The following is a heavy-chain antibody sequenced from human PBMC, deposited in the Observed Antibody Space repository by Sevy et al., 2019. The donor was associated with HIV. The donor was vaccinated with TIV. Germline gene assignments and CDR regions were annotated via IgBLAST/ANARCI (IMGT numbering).Heavy chain of an antibody. CDR1: GFTFSNYW. CDR3: AREGYYDYIWGSYRYLNDY. Sequence: GGSLRLSCAASGFTFSNYWMTWVRQAPGKGLEWVAHIKQDGSEKHYVDSVKGRFTISRDNSKNSVYLQMNSLRAEETTVYFCAREGYYDYIWGSYRYLNDYWGQGTLVTVSS. D-gene: IGHD3-16*02. V-gene: IGHV3-7*03. J-gene: IGHJ4*02. CDR2: IKQDGSEK.